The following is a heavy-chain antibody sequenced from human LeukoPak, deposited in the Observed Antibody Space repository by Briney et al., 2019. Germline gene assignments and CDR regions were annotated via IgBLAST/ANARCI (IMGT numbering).Heavy chain of an antibody. J-gene: IGHJ4*02. CDR2: ISSSSSSI. CDR1: GFTFSGYS. D-gene: IGHD3-9*01. V-gene: IGHV3-21*01. Sequence: PGGSLRLSCAASGFTFSGYSMNWVRQVPGKGLEWVSSISSSSSSIYYADSVQGRFTISRDNAKNSLYLQMNSLRAEDTAVYYCPRANPPAISFFDYWGQGTLVTVSS. CDR3: PRANPPAISFFDY.